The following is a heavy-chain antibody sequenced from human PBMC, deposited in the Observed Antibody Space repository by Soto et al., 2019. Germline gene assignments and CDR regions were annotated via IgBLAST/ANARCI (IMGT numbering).Heavy chain of an antibody. J-gene: IGHJ4*02. CDR2: VYPDDSDI. D-gene: IGHD3-22*01. CDR3: ARHFDSSGYYPDY. CDR1: GYRFTSYW. Sequence: PGESLKISCKGSGYRFTSYWIAGVREMPGKGLEWVGIVYPDDSDIRYSPSFQGQVTISADRSNSTAYLQWRSLKASDTAIYFCARHFDSSGYYPDYWGQGTQVTVSS. V-gene: IGHV5-51*01.